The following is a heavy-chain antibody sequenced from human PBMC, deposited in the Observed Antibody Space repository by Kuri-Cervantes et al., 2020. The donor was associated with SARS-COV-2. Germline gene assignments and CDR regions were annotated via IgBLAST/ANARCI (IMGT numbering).Heavy chain of an antibody. J-gene: IGHJ6*02. CDR3: ARESNYSHYYGTEV. Sequence: SETLSLTCTVSGGSISTYYWSWIRQPPGKGPEWIGYIYYSGSTTYNPSLKSRVTISVDTSKNQFSLELDSVTAADTAVYYCARESNYSHYYGTEVWGQGTTVTVSS. V-gene: IGHV4-59*01. CDR2: IYYSGST. CDR1: GGSISTYY.